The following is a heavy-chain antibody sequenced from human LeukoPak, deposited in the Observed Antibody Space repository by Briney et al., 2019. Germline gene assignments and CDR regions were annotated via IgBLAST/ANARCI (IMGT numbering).Heavy chain of an antibody. J-gene: IGHJ5*02. CDR2: INPKSGGT. Sequence: ASVKVSCKASGYTFSDSYLHWVRQAPGQGLEWMGRINPKSGGTHYAQKFQGRVTLTSETSISIAYMELSRLGSDDTAVYYCTKYTYSFDSSGFNWFDPWGQGTLVTVSS. V-gene: IGHV1-2*06. CDR1: GYTFSDSY. D-gene: IGHD3-22*01. CDR3: TKYTYSFDSSGFNWFDP.